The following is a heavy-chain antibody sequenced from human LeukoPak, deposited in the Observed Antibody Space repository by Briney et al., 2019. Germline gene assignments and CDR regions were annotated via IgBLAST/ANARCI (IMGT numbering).Heavy chain of an antibody. D-gene: IGHD3-22*01. J-gene: IGHJ4*02. CDR3: ARVSFYDSSGYYPPDY. CDR2: IWYDGSNK. V-gene: IGHV3-33*01. CDR1: GFTFSSHG. Sequence: PGRSLRLSCAASGFTFSSHGMHWVRQAPGKGLEWVSVIWYDGSNKYYADSVKGRFTISRDNSKNTLYLQMNSLRAEDTAVYYCARVSFYDSSGYYPPDYWGQGTLVTVSS.